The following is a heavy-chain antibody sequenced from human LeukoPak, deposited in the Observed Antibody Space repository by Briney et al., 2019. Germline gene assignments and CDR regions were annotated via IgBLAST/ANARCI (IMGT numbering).Heavy chain of an antibody. CDR2: IYTSGST. J-gene: IGHJ4*02. Sequence: PPETLSLTCAVSGDSISNYYWGWIRQPAGMGLEWIGRIYTSGSTDYNPSLKSRVTVSLDTSNNRFSLKLSSVTAADMAVYYCARESRLFPGDGYYLDHWGQGALVAVSS. V-gene: IGHV4-4*07. CDR3: ARESRLFPGDGYYLDH. D-gene: IGHD1-1*01. CDR1: GDSISNYY.